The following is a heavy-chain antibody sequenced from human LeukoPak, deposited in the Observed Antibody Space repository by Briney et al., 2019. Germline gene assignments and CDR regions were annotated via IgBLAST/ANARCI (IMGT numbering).Heavy chain of an antibody. CDR3: ARGGYSYGFDY. J-gene: IGHJ4*02. CDR2: IYYSGST. V-gene: IGHV4-30-4*01. Sequence: PSETLSLTCTVSGGSISSGDYSWSWIRQPPGKGLEWIGYIYYSGSTYYNPSLKSRVTISVDTSKNQFSLKLSSVTAADTAVYYCARGGYSYGFDYWGQGTLATVSS. D-gene: IGHD5-18*01. CDR1: GGSISSGDYS.